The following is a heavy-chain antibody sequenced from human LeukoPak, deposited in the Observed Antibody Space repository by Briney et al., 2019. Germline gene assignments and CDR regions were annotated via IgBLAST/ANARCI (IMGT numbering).Heavy chain of an antibody. CDR2: INHSGST. Sequence: SETLSLTCAVYGGSFSGYYWSWIRQPPGKGLEWFGEINHSGSTNYNPPLKSRVTISVDTSKNQFSLKLSSVTAADTAVYYCARALHEAGLDSWGQGTLVTVSS. CDR3: ARALHEAGLDS. V-gene: IGHV4-34*01. J-gene: IGHJ5*01. CDR1: GGSFSGYY.